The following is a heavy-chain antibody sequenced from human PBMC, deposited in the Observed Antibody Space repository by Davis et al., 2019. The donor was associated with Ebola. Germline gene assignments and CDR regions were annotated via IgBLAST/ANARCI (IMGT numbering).Heavy chain of an antibody. D-gene: IGHD1-26*01. Sequence: GESLKISCAASGFTFSDYYMSWIRQAPGKGLEWVSYISSSSSYTNYADSVKGRFTISRDNAKNSLYLQMNNLRAEDTAVYYCAKGWELLTWGQGTLVTVSS. V-gene: IGHV3-11*05. CDR1: GFTFSDYY. CDR2: ISSSSSYT. J-gene: IGHJ5*02. CDR3: AKGWELLT.